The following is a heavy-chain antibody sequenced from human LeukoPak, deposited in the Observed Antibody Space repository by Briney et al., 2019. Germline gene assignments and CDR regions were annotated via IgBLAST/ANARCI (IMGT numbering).Heavy chain of an antibody. CDR3: ARGVSGSYYSFDY. CDR2: INHSGST. CDR1: GGSFSGYY. Sequence: SETLSLTCAVYGGSFSGYYWSWIRQPPGKGLEWIGEINHSGSTNYNPSLKSRVTISVDTSKNQFSLQLSSVTAADTAVYYCARGVSGSYYSFDYWGQGTLVTVSS. J-gene: IGHJ4*02. D-gene: IGHD1-26*01. V-gene: IGHV4-34*01.